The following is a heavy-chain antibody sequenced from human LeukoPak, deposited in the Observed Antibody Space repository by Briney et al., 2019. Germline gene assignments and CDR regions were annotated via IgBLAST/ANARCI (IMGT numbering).Heavy chain of an antibody. CDR2: ISYDGSSK. V-gene: IGHV3-30*04. Sequence: PGGSLRLSCAASGFTFSSYAMHWVRQAPGKGLEWVAVISYDGSSKYYADSVKGRFTISRDNSKNTLYLQMNSLRAEDTAVYYCARGSTDPQFDYWGQGTLVTVSS. D-gene: IGHD1-1*01. CDR3: ARGSTDPQFDY. CDR1: GFTFSSYA. J-gene: IGHJ4*02.